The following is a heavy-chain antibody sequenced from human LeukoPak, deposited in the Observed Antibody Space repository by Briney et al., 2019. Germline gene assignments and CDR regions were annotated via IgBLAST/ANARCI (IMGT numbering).Heavy chain of an antibody. Sequence: GGSLRLSCAASGFTFDDYAMHWVRQAPGKGLEWVSGISWNSGSIGYADPVKGRFTISRDNAKNSLYLQMNSLRAEDTALYYCAKDQGYYYYGMDVWGQGTTVTVSS. CDR3: AKDQGYYYYGMDV. J-gene: IGHJ6*02. CDR2: ISWNSGSI. CDR1: GFTFDDYA. V-gene: IGHV3-9*01.